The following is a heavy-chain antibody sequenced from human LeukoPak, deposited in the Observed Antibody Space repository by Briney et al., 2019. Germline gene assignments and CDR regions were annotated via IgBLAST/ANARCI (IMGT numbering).Heavy chain of an antibody. CDR3: ARVAAYYYNSGGYYSSRFYFDH. Sequence: ASVKVSCKASGYTSTGYYMHWVRQAPGQGLEWMGWINPNSGGTNYAQKFQGRVTMTRDTSISTAYMELSRLRSDDTAVYYCARVAAYYYNSGGYYSSRFYFDHWGQGTLVTVSS. CDR2: INPNSGGT. D-gene: IGHD3-22*01. CDR1: GYTSTGYY. V-gene: IGHV1-2*02. J-gene: IGHJ4*02.